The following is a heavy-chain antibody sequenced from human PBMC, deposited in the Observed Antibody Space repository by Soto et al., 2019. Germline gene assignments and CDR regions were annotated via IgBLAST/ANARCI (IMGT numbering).Heavy chain of an antibody. J-gene: IGHJ6*02. CDR2: TYYRSKWYN. CDR3: ARDSTVNSAKYLGMDV. V-gene: IGHV6-1*01. D-gene: IGHD4-4*01. Sequence: SQTLSLTCAISGDSVSSNSAAWNWIRQSPSRGLEWLGRTYYRSKWYNDYAVSVKSRITINPDTSKNQFSLQLNSVTPEDTAIYFCARDSTVNSAKYLGMDVWGQGTTVTVSS. CDR1: GDSVSSNSAA.